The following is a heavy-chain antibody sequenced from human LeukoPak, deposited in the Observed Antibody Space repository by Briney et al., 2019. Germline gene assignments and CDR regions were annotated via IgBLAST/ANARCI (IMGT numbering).Heavy chain of an antibody. CDR2: IYHSGST. J-gene: IGHJ5*02. CDR1: GGSISSGGYS. V-gene: IGHV4-30-2*01. CDR3: ARITMVRGVTGWFDP. Sequence: SQTLSLTCAVSGGSISSGGYSWSWIRQPPGKGLEWIGYIYHSGSTYYNPSLKSRVTISVDRSKNQFSLKLSSVTAADTAVYYCARITMVRGVTGWFDPWGQGTLVTVSS. D-gene: IGHD3-10*01.